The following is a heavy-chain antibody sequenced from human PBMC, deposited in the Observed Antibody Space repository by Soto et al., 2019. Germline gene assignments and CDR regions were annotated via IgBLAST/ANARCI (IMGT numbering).Heavy chain of an antibody. CDR2: INSDGSST. CDR3: AREGVGYSYGNFDY. CDR1: GFTFSRDW. Sequence: EVQLVESGGGLVQPGGSLRLSCAASGFTFSRDWMHWVRQAPGKGLVWVSRINSDGSSTFSADSVKGRFTISRDNAKNTLYLQMNSLRAEDTAVYYCAREGVGYSYGNFDYWGQGTLVTVSS. D-gene: IGHD5-18*01. V-gene: IGHV3-74*01. J-gene: IGHJ4*02.